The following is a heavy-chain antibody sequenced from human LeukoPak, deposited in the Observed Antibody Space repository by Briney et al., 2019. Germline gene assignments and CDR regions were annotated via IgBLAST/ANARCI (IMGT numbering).Heavy chain of an antibody. CDR1: GFNFNAYT. Sequence: PAGSLRLSCEASGFNFNAYTIHWVRQAPGEGLEWVAVISFHGTGTYYTDSVKGRFTISRDNSKTTLYLQMDSLRVEDTAVYYCARAPSNAHFDYWGQGTLVTVSS. J-gene: IGHJ4*02. V-gene: IGHV3-30*14. CDR2: ISFHGTGT. CDR3: ARAPSNAHFDY.